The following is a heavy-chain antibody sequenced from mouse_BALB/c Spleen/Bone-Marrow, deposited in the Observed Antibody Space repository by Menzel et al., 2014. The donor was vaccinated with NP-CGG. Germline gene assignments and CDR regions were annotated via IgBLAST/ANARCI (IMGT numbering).Heavy chain of an antibody. J-gene: IGHJ4*01. V-gene: IGHV1S56*01. CDR2: IYPGNVNT. CDR3: ARGDYYRSPMDY. CDR1: GYTFXSYY. D-gene: IGHD2-14*01. Sequence: VKLQQSGPELVKPGSSVRISCKASGYTFXSYYIHWVKQRPGQGLEWIGWIYPGNVNTNYNEKFEDKATLTADKSSSTAYMHLSSLTSEDSAVYFCARGDYYRSPMDYWGQGTSVTVSS.